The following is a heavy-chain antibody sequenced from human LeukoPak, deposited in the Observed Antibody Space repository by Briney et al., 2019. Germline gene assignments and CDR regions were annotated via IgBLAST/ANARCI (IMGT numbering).Heavy chain of an antibody. J-gene: IGHJ4*02. D-gene: IGHD3-22*01. CDR3: ARDHNYFDTTAYYGMDC. CDR1: GYSFSGHY. CDR2: INPNSGAT. V-gene: IGHV1-2*02. Sequence: ASVKVSCKASGYSFSGHYIHWVRQAPRQGREWMGWINPNSGATNYAQKFQGTVTMTRETSTNTAYMQLSRLRSDDTAVDYCARDHNYFDTTAYYGMDCWGQGTLVTVSS.